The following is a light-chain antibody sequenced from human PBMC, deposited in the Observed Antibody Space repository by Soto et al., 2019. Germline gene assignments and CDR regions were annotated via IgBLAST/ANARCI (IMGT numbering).Light chain of an antibody. V-gene: IGKV3-20*01. J-gene: IGKJ1*01. CDR1: QSVSSTF. Sequence: IVLTQSPCSLSASPGERATLSCRASQSVSSTFFAWYQKRPGQAPRLLMYGASSRAPGISERFSGSGSGTDFTLTISRLEPEDFAVYYCQQFDSSVTFGQGTKVEIK. CDR2: GAS. CDR3: QQFDSSVT.